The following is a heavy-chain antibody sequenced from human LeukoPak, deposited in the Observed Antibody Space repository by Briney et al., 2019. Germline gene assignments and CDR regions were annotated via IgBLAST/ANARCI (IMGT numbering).Heavy chain of an antibody. CDR2: ISSTSSYI. D-gene: IGHD4-4*01. Sequence: GGSLRLSCAASGLTLSTYSMNWVRQAPGKGLEWVSSISSTSSYIFYSDSVKGRFTISRDNAKNSLYLLMNSLRAEDTAVYYCARGRGSSNHYFDPWGQGTLVTVSS. J-gene: IGHJ5*02. CDR1: GLTLSTYS. V-gene: IGHV3-21*01. CDR3: ARGRGSSNHYFDP.